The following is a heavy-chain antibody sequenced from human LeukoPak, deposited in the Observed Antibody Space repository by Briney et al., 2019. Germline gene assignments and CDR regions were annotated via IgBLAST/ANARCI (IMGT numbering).Heavy chain of an antibody. CDR1: GFTFSSYW. V-gene: IGHV3-74*01. J-gene: IGHJ4*02. D-gene: IGHD5-18*01. CDR2: INSDGIST. CDR3: ARGGDGYNYGYDY. Sequence: GGSLRLSCAASGFTFSSYWMHWVRQAPGKGLVWVSRINSDGISTDYADSVKGRFTISRDNAKNTLYLQMNSLRAEDTAVYYCARGGDGYNYGYDYWGQGTLVTVSS.